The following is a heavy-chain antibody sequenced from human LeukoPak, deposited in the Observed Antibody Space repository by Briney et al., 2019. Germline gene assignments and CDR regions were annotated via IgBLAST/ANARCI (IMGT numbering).Heavy chain of an antibody. D-gene: IGHD3-10*01. CDR2: IRGSGGST. CDR3: AKDLVSGSYSTFDY. Sequence: GGSLRLSCAASGLTFSNYAMSWVRQAPGKGLEWVSAIRGSGGSTYYADSVKGRFTISRDNSKNTLYLQMNSLRDEDTAVYYCAKDLVSGSYSTFDYWGQGTLVTVSS. V-gene: IGHV3-23*01. CDR1: GLTFSNYA. J-gene: IGHJ4*02.